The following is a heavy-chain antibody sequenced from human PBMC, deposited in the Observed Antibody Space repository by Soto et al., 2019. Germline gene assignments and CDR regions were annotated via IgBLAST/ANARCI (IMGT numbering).Heavy chain of an antibody. CDR2: ISYDGSNK. CDR3: AKDYCSGGSCYQFDY. J-gene: IGHJ4*02. Sequence: GGSLRLSCAASGFTFSSYGMHWVRQAPGKGLEWVAVISYDGSNKYYADSVKGRFTISRDNSKNTLYLQMNSLRADDTAVYYCAKDYCSGGSCYQFDYWGQGTLVTVSS. D-gene: IGHD2-15*01. CDR1: GFTFSSYG. V-gene: IGHV3-30*18.